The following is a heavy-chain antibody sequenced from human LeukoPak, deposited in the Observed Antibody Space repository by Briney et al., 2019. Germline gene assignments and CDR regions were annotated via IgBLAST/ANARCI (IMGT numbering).Heavy chain of an antibody. V-gene: IGHV4-4*07. CDR2: IHPSGST. CDR1: GDSISNYY. D-gene: IGHD4-23*01. Sequence: PSETLSLTCTVSGDSISNYYWSWNRQPAGKGLEWIGRIHPSGSTNYNPSLKSRVTLSVDTSKNQFSLKLTSVTAADTAVYYCARCYGGNFHDYWGQGTLVTVSS. CDR3: ARCYGGNFHDY. J-gene: IGHJ4*02.